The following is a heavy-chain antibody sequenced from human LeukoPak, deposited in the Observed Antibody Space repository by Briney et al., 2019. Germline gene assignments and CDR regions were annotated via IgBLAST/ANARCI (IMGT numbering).Heavy chain of an antibody. Sequence: PGGSLRLSCAASGFTFTYYWMTWVRQAPGKGLEWVANIKEDGTQKYYVDSVKGRFTVSRDDAKNAVYLQMNSLRVEDTAVYYCVRAGWKVDYWGQGNLVTVSS. J-gene: IGHJ4*02. CDR1: GFTFTYYW. D-gene: IGHD1-1*01. V-gene: IGHV3-7*01. CDR2: IKEDGTQK. CDR3: VRAGWKVDY.